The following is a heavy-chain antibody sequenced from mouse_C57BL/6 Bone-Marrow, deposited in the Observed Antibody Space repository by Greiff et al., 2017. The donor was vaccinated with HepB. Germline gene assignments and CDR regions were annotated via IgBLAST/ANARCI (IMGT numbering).Heavy chain of an antibody. CDR1: GFTFSSYA. CDR3: TRDPYYSNYGVYFDY. J-gene: IGHJ2*01. Sequence: EVKLVESGEGLVKPGGSLKLSCAASGFTFSSYAISWVRQTPEKRLEWVAYISSGGDYIYYADTVKGRFTISRDNARNTLYLQMSSLKSEDTAMYYCTRDPYYSNYGVYFDYWGQGTTLTVSS. D-gene: IGHD2-5*01. CDR2: ISSGGDYI. V-gene: IGHV5-9-1*02.